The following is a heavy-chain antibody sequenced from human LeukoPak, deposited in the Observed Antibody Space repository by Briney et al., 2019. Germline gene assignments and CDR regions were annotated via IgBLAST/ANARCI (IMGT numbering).Heavy chain of an antibody. CDR1: GFIFSSYA. J-gene: IGHJ6*03. Sequence: GGSLRLSCEVSGFIFSSYAMHWVRQAPGKGLEWVAVISFDGNTEYYADSVKGRFTISRDDSKNTLFLQINSLRDEDTAVYYCARVSGEYGFWSGYYDYYYMDVWGKGTTVTVSS. V-gene: IGHV3-30-3*01. CDR3: ARVSGEYGFWSGYYDYYYMDV. CDR2: ISFDGNTE. D-gene: IGHD3-3*01.